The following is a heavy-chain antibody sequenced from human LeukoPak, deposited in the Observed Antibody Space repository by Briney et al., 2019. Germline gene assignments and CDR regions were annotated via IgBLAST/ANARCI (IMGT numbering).Heavy chain of an antibody. CDR1: GGSVSSGSYY. Sequence: PSETLSLTCTVSGGSVSSGSYYWSWIRQPPGKGLEWIGYTYYSGSTNYNPSLKSRVTISVDTSKNQFSLKLSSVTAADTAVYYCARVDPYYDFWSGYFASAFDIWGQGTMVTVSS. J-gene: IGHJ3*02. CDR3: ARVDPYYDFWSGYFASAFDI. CDR2: TYYSGST. D-gene: IGHD3-3*01. V-gene: IGHV4-61*01.